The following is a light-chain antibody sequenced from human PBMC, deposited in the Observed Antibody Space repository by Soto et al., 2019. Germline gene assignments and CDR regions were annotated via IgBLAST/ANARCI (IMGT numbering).Light chain of an antibody. J-gene: IGLJ2*01. CDR3: SSYTSSSVV. Sequence: QSALTQPASVSGSPGQSSTISCTGTSSDVGGYNYVSWYQQHPGKAPKLMIYEVSNRPSGVSNRFSGSKSGNTASLTISGLQAEDEADYYCSSYTSSSVVFGGGT. CDR2: EVS. CDR1: SSDVGGYNY. V-gene: IGLV2-14*01.